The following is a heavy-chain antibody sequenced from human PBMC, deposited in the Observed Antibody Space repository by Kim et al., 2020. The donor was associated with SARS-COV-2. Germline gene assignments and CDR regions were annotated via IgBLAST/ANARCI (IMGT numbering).Heavy chain of an antibody. CDR2: IIPIFGTA. CDR3: ARDPWGGFGGMEDCSSTSCYRFGGMDV. D-gene: IGHD2-2*02. J-gene: IGHJ6*02. V-gene: IGHV1-69*13. Sequence: SVKVSCKASGGTFSSYAISWVRQAPGQGLEWMGGIIPIFGTANYAQKFQGRVTITADESTSTAYMELSSLRSEDTAVYYCARDPWGGFGGMEDCSSTSCYRFGGMDVWGQGTTVTVSS. CDR1: GGTFSSYA.